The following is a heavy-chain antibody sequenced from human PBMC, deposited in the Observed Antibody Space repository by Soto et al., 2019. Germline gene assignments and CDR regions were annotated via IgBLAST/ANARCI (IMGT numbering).Heavy chain of an antibody. J-gene: IGHJ6*03. CDR1: GFTFSNAW. V-gene: IGHV3-15*01. D-gene: IGHD2-2*01. Sequence: GESLKISCAASGFTFSNAWMSWVRQAPGKGLEWVGRIKSKTDGGTTDYAAPVKGRFTISRDDSKNTLYLQMNSLKTEDTAVYYCTTHRARVCSSTSCYPYYYYYYMDVWGKGTTVTVSS. CDR3: TTHRARVCSSTSCYPYYYYYYMDV. CDR2: IKSKTDGGTT.